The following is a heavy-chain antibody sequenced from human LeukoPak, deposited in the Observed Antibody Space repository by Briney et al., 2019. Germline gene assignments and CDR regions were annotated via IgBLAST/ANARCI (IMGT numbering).Heavy chain of an antibody. CDR2: ISGSGGST. CDR3: AKDRSYGDYSYWYFDL. CDR1: GFTFSSYV. V-gene: IGHV3-23*01. J-gene: IGHJ2*01. Sequence: GGSLRLSCAASGFTFSSYVTSWVRQAPGKGLEWVSVISGSGGSTYYADSVKGRFTISRDNSKNTLYLQMNSLRAEDTAVYYCAKDRSYGDYSYWYFDLWGRGTLVTVSS. D-gene: IGHD4-17*01.